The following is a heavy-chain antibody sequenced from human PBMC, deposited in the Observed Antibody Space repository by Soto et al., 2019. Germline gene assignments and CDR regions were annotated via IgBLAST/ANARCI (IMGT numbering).Heavy chain of an antibody. D-gene: IGHD2-8*01. Sequence: QVQLVQSGAEVKKPGASVRVSCKASGYSFTDYHIHWVRQAPGQGLEWLGRINPKSGGTSTAQKFQGWVTMTRDRSISTVYMELTMLRSDDTAVYFCARGHSTDCSNGVCSFFYNHQMDVWGQGTTVTVSS. J-gene: IGHJ6*02. CDR3: ARGHSTDCSNGVCSFFYNHQMDV. CDR1: GYSFTDYH. V-gene: IGHV1-2*04. CDR2: INPKSGGT.